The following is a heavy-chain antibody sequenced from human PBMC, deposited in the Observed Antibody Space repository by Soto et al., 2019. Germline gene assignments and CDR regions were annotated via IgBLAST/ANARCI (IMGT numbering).Heavy chain of an antibody. CDR1: GYTFTLFG. CDR3: ARGGQDRYFDY. Sequence: QVQLVQSGAEVKKPGASVKVSCTTSGYTFTLFGITWVRQAPGQGLEWMGWISPYNGDTKYAEKLEGRVTLTTDTSTDTAYMELTSLTSDDTAEYYWARGGQDRYFDYWGQGTLVTVSS. CDR2: ISPYNGDT. V-gene: IGHV1-18*01. J-gene: IGHJ4*02.